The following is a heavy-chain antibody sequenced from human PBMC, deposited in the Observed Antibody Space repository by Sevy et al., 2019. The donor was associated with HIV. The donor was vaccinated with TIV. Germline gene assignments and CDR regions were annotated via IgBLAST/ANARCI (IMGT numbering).Heavy chain of an antibody. D-gene: IGHD6-6*01. Sequence: ASVKVSCKASGGTFSSYAISWVRQAPGQGLEWMGGIIPIFGTANYAQKFQGRVTITADESTSTAYMELSSLRSEDTAVYYCAREHIAANAFHIWGQGTMVTVSS. CDR3: AREHIAANAFHI. CDR1: GGTFSSYA. V-gene: IGHV1-69*13. J-gene: IGHJ3*02. CDR2: IIPIFGTA.